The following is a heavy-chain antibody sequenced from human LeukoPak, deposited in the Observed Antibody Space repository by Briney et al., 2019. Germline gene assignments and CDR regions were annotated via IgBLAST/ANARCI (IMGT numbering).Heavy chain of an antibody. J-gene: IGHJ4*02. Sequence: GGSLRLSCAASGFTFSSYGMHWVRQAPGKGLEWVAVISYDGSNKYYADSVRGRFTISRDNSKNTLYLQMNSLRAEDTAVYYCAKDQDIVVVTAPIDYWGQGTLVTVSS. CDR1: GFTFSSYG. D-gene: IGHD2-21*02. CDR2: ISYDGSNK. V-gene: IGHV3-30*18. CDR3: AKDQDIVVVTAPIDY.